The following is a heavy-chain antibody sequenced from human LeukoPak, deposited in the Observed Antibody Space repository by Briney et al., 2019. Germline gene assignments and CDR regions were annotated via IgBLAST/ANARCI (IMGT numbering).Heavy chain of an antibody. Sequence: ASVKVSCKASGYTFTSYYMHWVRQAPGQGLEWMGWISAYNGNTNYAQKLQGRVTMTTDTSTTTAYMELRSLRSDDTAVYYCARDPYYDSSGYRDYWGQGTLVTVSS. CDR2: ISAYNGNT. J-gene: IGHJ4*02. CDR1: GYTFTSYY. V-gene: IGHV1-18*04. D-gene: IGHD3-22*01. CDR3: ARDPYYDSSGYRDY.